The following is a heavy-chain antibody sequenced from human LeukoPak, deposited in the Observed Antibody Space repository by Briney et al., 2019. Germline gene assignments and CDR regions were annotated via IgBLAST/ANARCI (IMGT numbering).Heavy chain of an antibody. CDR2: FDPEDGET. J-gene: IGHJ5*02. D-gene: IGHD5-24*01. CDR3: ALLQGGGYNSGPWFDP. Sequence: ASVKVSCKVSGYTLTELSMHWVRQAPGKGLEWMGGFDPEDGETIYAQKFQGRVTMTEDTSTDTAYMELSSLRSEDTAVYYCALLQGGGYNSGPWFDPWGQGTLVTVSS. CDR1: GYTLTELS. V-gene: IGHV1-24*01.